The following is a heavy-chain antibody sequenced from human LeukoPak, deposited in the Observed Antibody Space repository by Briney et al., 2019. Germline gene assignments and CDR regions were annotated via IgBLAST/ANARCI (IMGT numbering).Heavy chain of an antibody. D-gene: IGHD5-18*01. CDR2: INVGNGDT. Sequence: ASVKVSCKASGYTFTTYAIHWVRQALGQRLEWMGWINVGNGDTKYSQRFQGRVTITRDTSASTAYMDLSSLRSEDTAVYYCARESPQRSGYSYTHWGQGSLVTVSS. CDR3: ARESPQRSGYSYTH. CDR1: GYTFTTYA. J-gene: IGHJ4*02. V-gene: IGHV1-3*01.